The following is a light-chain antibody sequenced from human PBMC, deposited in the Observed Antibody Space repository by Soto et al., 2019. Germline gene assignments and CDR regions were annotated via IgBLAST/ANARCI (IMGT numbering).Light chain of an antibody. CDR1: QSVLYSSNNSNY. CDR2: WAS. Sequence: IVMTQSPDSLAVSLGERATINCKSSQSVLYSSNNSNYLAWYRQKPGQPPKLLIYWASIREFGVPDRISGSGSGTDFTLTISSLQAEDVAIYYCQQYYSTPPYTFGQGTKLEIK. J-gene: IGKJ2*01. V-gene: IGKV4-1*01. CDR3: QQYYSTPPYT.